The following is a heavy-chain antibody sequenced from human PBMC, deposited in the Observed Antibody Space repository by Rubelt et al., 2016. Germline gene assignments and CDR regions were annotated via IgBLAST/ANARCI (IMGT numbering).Heavy chain of an antibody. CDR1: GYSFKRYA. J-gene: IGHJ5*02. CDR2: ISTYNGNT. V-gene: IGHV1-18*01. D-gene: IGHD3-16*02. CDR3: ARVMITFGGVIEVGWFDP. Sequence: QVQLVQSGAEVKKPGASVKVSCKTSGYSFKRYAISWVRQAPGQGLEWMGWISTYNGNTNYAQKLQGRGTSTTDTSTSTAYMELRSLRSDDTAVYYCARVMITFGGVIEVGWFDPWGQGTLVTVSS.